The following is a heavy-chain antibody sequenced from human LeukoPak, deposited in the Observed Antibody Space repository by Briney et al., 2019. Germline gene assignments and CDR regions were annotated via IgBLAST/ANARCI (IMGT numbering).Heavy chain of an antibody. D-gene: IGHD6-19*01. V-gene: IGHV3-53*01. J-gene: IGHJ6*02. CDR1: GFTVSSNY. Sequence: GGSLRLSCAASGFTVSSNYMSWVRQAPGKGLEWVSVIYSGGSTYYADSVKGRFTISRDNSKNTLYLQMNSLRAEDTAVYYCARDRGVAGSNCYYYGMDVWGQGTTVTVSS. CDR2: IYSGGST. CDR3: ARDRGVAGSNCYYYGMDV.